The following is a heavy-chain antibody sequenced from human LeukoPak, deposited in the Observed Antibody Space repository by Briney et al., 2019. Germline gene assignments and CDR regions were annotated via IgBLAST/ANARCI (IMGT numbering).Heavy chain of an antibody. CDR2: ISSGSTYT. V-gene: IGHV3-11*05. CDR3: ARGDYGGDYFDY. D-gene: IGHD4-23*01. J-gene: IGHJ4*02. Sequence: GGSLRLSCEVSGFTFSDHYMSWIRQAPGKRLEWVSYISSGSTYTNYADSVGGRFTISRDNAKNSLYLQMNSLRAEDTAVYYCARGDYGGDYFDYWGQGTLVTVSS. CDR1: GFTFSDHY.